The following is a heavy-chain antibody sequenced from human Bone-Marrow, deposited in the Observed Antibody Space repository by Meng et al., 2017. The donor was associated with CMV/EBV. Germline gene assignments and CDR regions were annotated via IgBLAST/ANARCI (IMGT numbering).Heavy chain of an antibody. J-gene: IGHJ4*02. D-gene: IGHD6-6*01. V-gene: IGHV1-2*02. Sequence: ASVKVSCKASGYTFTGYYMHWVRQAPGQGLEWMGWINPNSGGTNYAQKFQGRVTMTRDTSISTAYMELSRLRSDDTAVYYCARDGQSSSSYIVNDYWGQGTLVTVSS. CDR3: ARDGQSSSSYIVNDY. CDR1: GYTFTGYY. CDR2: INPNSGGT.